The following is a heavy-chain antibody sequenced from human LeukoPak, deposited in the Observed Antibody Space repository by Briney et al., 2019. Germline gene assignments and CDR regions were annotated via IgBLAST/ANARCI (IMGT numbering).Heavy chain of an antibody. Sequence: GGSLRLSCTASGFTFGDYAMSWFRQAPGKGLEWVGFIRSKAYGGTTEYAASVKGRFTISRDDSKGIAYLQMNSLKTEDTAVYYCTTSYDYGGTNWFDPWGQGTLVTVSS. V-gene: IGHV3-49*03. CDR2: IRSKAYGGTT. D-gene: IGHD4-23*01. CDR3: TTSYDYGGTNWFDP. CDR1: GFTFGDYA. J-gene: IGHJ5*02.